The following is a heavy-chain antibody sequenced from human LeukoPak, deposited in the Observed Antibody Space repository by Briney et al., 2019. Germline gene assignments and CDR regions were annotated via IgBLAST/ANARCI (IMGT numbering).Heavy chain of an antibody. CDR2: ISSSGSTI. J-gene: IGHJ4*02. CDR3: ARARVYDFWSGYRRARDY. V-gene: IGHV3-48*03. D-gene: IGHD3-3*01. CDR1: GFTFSSYA. Sequence: GGSLRLSCAASGFTFSSYAMSWVRQAPGKGLEWVSYISSSGSTIYYADSVKGRFTISRDNAKNSLYLQMNSLRAEDTAVYYCARARVYDFWSGYRRARDYWGQGTLVTVSS.